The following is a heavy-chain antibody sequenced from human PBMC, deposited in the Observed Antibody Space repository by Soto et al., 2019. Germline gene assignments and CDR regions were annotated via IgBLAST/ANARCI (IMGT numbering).Heavy chain of an antibody. D-gene: IGHD1-26*01. CDR1: GYTFSDSA. CDR2: IRSKANSYAT. CDR3: ARLWSEREPNFDY. J-gene: IGHJ4*02. V-gene: IGHV3-73*02. Sequence: EVQLVESGGGLVQPGGSLKLSCAASGYTFSDSAMHWVRQASGKGLEWVGRIRSKANSYATVYAASVKGRFIISRDDSKNTAYLQMNSLKTEDTAVYYCARLWSEREPNFDYWGQGTLVSVSS.